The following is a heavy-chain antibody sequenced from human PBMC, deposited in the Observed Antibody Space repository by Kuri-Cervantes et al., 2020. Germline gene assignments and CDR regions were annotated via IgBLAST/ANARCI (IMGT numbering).Heavy chain of an antibody. Sequence: GGSLRLSCAASGFTFSSYSMNWVRQAPGKGLEWVSYISSSSGTIYYADSVKGRFTISRDNAKNSLYLQMNSLRAEDTAVYYCARDLGSGMDVWGQGTTVTVSS. CDR2: ISSSSGTI. CDR3: ARDLGSGMDV. V-gene: IGHV3-48*01. J-gene: IGHJ6*02. D-gene: IGHD2-15*01. CDR1: GFTFSSYS.